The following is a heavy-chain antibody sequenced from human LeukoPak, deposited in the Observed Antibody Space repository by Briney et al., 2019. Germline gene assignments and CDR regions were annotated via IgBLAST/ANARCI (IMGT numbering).Heavy chain of an antibody. Sequence: NAGGSLRLSCAASGFTFSSYSMNWVRQAPGKGLEWVSSISSSSSYIYYADSVKGRFTISRDNAKNSLYLQMNSLRAEDTAVYYCARGSGGSRYRYWGQGTLVTVSS. CDR2: ISSSSSYI. J-gene: IGHJ4*02. V-gene: IGHV3-21*01. CDR3: ARGSGGSRYRY. D-gene: IGHD2-15*01. CDR1: GFTFSSYS.